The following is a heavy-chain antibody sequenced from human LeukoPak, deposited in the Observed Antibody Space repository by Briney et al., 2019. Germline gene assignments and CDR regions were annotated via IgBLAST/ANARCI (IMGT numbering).Heavy chain of an antibody. CDR3: ARDNYDSSGYYEHALDL. J-gene: IGHJ3*01. CDR2: IYYTGST. Sequence: SQTLSLTCTVSGGSISSGDYYWTWIRQPPGKGLEWIAYIYYTGSTYYNPSLKSRVTISVDTSKNQFSLKMTSLPAADTAVYYCARDNYDSSGYYEHALDLWGQGTMVTVSS. V-gene: IGHV4-30-4*01. D-gene: IGHD3-22*01. CDR1: GGSISSGDYY.